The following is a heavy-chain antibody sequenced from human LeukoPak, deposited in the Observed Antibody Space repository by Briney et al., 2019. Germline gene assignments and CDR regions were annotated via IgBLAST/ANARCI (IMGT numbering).Heavy chain of an antibody. CDR3: AKGKSGYSSGWYEAFDI. Sequence: GGSLRLSCAASGFTFSSYAMSWVRQAPGKGLEWVSAISGSGGSTYYADSVKGRFTISRDNSKNTLYLQMNSLRAEDTAVYYCAKGKSGYSSGWYEAFDIWGQGTMVTVSS. J-gene: IGHJ3*02. V-gene: IGHV3-23*01. CDR1: GFTFSSYA. D-gene: IGHD6-19*01. CDR2: ISGSGGST.